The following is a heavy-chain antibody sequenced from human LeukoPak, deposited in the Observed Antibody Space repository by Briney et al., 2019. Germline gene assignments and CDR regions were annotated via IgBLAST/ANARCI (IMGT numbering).Heavy chain of an antibody. Sequence: PSETLSLTCTVSGGSISSYYWSWIRQPPGKGLEWIGEINHSGSTNYNPSLKSRVTISVDTSKNQFSLKLSSVTAADTAVYYCAILALHYYGMDVWGQGTTVTVSS. CDR1: GGSISSYY. CDR3: AILALHYYGMDV. V-gene: IGHV4-34*01. CDR2: INHSGST. J-gene: IGHJ6*02. D-gene: IGHD5-12*01.